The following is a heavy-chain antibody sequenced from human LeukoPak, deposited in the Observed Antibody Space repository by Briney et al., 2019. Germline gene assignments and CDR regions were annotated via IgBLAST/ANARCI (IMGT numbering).Heavy chain of an antibody. CDR2: VYYTGSI. Sequence: SETLSLTCTLSGGSIKNYYFSWMRQAPGKGLQWIGNVYYTGSINYNPSPTGRVSISVDTSKNQISLRLTSVTAADTAMYHCARVSLGTGAHFFDYWGQGTLVTVSS. J-gene: IGHJ4*02. CDR3: ARVSLGTGAHFFDY. CDR1: GGSIKNYY. D-gene: IGHD3/OR15-3a*01. V-gene: IGHV4-59*01.